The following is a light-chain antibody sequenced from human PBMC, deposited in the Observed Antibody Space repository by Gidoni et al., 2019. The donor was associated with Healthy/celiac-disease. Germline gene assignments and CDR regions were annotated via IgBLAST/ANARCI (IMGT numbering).Light chain of an antibody. Sequence: DIQMTQSPSYLSASVGDRVTITCRASQSISSYLNWYQHKPGKAPKLLIYAASTLQSGVPSRFSGSGSGTDFTLTIIRLQPEDFATYYCQQSFSTPPTFGQGTKVEIK. CDR1: QSISSY. CDR2: AAS. V-gene: IGKV1-39*01. CDR3: QQSFSTPPT. J-gene: IGKJ1*01.